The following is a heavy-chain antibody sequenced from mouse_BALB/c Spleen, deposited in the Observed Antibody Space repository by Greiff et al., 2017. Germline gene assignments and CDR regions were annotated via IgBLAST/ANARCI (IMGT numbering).Heavy chain of an antibody. V-gene: IGHV1-82*01. CDR2: IYPGDGDT. CDR3: ARGNGIPFAY. D-gene: IGHD2-1*01. J-gene: IGHJ3*01. CDR1: GYAFSSSW. Sequence: VQLQQSGPELVKPGASVKISCKASGYAFSSSWMNWVKQRPGQGLEWIGRIYPGDGDTNYNGKFKGKATLTADKSSSTAYMQLSSLTSVDSAVYFCARGNGIPFAYWGQGTLVTVSA.